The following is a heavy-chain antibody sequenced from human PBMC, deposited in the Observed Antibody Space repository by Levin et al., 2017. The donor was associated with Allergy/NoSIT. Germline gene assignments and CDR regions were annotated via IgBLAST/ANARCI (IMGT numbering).Heavy chain of an antibody. Sequence: ESLKISCAVYGGSFSGYYWSWIRQPPGKGLEWIGEINHSGNTNYNPSLKSRVTISVDTSKNQFSLKLSSVTAADTAVYYCVRGSFCSGGSCYSIWFDPWGQGTLVTVSS. CDR1: GGSFSGYY. V-gene: IGHV4-34*01. CDR3: VRGSFCSGGSCYSIWFDP. D-gene: IGHD2-15*01. J-gene: IGHJ5*02. CDR2: INHSGNT.